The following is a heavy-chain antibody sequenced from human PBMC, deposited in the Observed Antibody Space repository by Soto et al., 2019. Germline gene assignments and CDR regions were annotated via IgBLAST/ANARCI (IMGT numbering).Heavy chain of an antibody. CDR1: GFSLRNARMG. Sequence: QVTLKESGPVLVKPTETLTLTCTVSGFSLRNARMGVSWIRQPPGKALEWLAHILSSDEKSYNTSLKGRLTLSQDTSKSQLVLTMTNMDPVDTATYFCARMLAVNYYYYYVDVWGEGTTVTVSS. J-gene: IGHJ6*03. CDR3: ARMLAVNYYYYYVDV. CDR2: ILSSDEK. V-gene: IGHV2-26*01. D-gene: IGHD3-22*01.